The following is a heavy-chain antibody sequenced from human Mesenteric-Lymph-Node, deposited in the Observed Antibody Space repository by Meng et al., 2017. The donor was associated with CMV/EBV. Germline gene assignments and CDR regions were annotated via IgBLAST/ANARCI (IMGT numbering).Heavy chain of an antibody. Sequence: EVHLVESGGGLVQPGESRRLYCAASGFTFSSYWMHWVRQAPGKGLVWLSRIDVDGSTTNYANSAKGRFTISRDNAKNTLYLQINDLTPEDTAVYYCVRPVLGGASVVAFDYWGQGTLVTVSS. CDR3: VRPVLGGASVVAFDY. CDR2: IDVDGSTT. D-gene: IGHD2-15*01. CDR1: GFTFSSYW. V-gene: IGHV3-74*02. J-gene: IGHJ4*02.